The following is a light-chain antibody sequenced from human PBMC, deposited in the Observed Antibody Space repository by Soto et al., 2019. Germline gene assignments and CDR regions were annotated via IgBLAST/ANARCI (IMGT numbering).Light chain of an antibody. CDR3: QRYNSYSRT. J-gene: IGKJ1*01. CDR1: QNVNNW. CDR2: DAS. Sequence: DIQMTQSPSTLSASVGDSVTITCRASQNVNNWVAWYQQKPGKAPRFLIYDASSFESGVPSRFSGSVSGTDFTLIISSLQPDDFATYYCQRYNSYSRTFGQGTKVDIK. V-gene: IGKV1-5*01.